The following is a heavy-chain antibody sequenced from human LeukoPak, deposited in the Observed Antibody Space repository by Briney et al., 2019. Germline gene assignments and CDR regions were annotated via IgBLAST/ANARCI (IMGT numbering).Heavy chain of an antibody. CDR3: ARGLSRTITMVRGVMGY. CDR2: INPNSGGT. V-gene: IGHV1-2*02. CDR1: GYTFTGYY. J-gene: IGHJ4*02. Sequence: ASVKVSCKASGYTFTGYYMHWVRQAPGQGPEWMGWINPNSGGTNYAQKFQGRVTMTRDTSISTAYMELSRLRSDDTAVYYCARGLSRTITMVRGVMGYWGQGTLVTVSS. D-gene: IGHD3-10*01.